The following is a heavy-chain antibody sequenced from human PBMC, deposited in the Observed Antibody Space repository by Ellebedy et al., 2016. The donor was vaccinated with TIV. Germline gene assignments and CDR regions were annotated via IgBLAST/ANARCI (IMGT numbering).Heavy chain of an antibody. Sequence: PGGSLRLSCAASGLIFSSYEMHWVRQVTGKVLEWVSGIGTAGDTHYSGSVKGGFTIPRENGKNPLYLQMNRLKAGDKAMCYCARYTAGLDVWGQGTTVSVSS. J-gene: IGHJ6*02. CDR3: ARYTAGLDV. CDR2: IGTAGDT. CDR1: GLIFSSYE. V-gene: IGHV3-13*01.